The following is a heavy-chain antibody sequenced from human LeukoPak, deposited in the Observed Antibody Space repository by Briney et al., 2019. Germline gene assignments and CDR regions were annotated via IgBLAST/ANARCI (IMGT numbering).Heavy chain of an antibody. CDR2: VYYSGST. CDR1: GDFITAYY. Sequence: SETLSLTCTVSGDFITAYYWSRIRQPPGKGLEWIGYVYYSGSTEYNPSLRSRVTISLEMSKQQFSLNLTSVTAADTAVYYCASNTGTVFDYWGQGALVTVSS. J-gene: IGHJ4*02. CDR3: ASNTGTVFDY. V-gene: IGHV4-59*01. D-gene: IGHD7-27*01.